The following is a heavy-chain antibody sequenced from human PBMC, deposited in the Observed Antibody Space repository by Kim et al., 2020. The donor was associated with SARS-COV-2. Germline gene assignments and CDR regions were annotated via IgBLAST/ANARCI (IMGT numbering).Heavy chain of an antibody. CDR3: ARLYGGNRLGDAFDI. Sequence: PSFQGQVTISADKSISTAYLQWSSLKASDTAMYYCARLYGGNRLGDAFDIWGQGTMVTVSS. V-gene: IGHV5-51*01. J-gene: IGHJ3*02. D-gene: IGHD2-15*01.